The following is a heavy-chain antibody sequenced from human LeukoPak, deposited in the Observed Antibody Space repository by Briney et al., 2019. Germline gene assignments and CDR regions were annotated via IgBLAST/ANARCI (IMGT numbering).Heavy chain of an antibody. CDR1: GASISSSSNY. CDR3: ASSGGDY. Sequence: SETLSLTCTVSGASISSSSNYWGCVRQPPGKGLEWIGNFCHSRGTYYNPSLKSRLTISADTSKNQFSLKLTSVTAADTAVYYCASSGGDYWGQGILVTVSS. CDR2: FCHSRGT. V-gene: IGHV4-39*01. D-gene: IGHD2-15*01. J-gene: IGHJ4*02.